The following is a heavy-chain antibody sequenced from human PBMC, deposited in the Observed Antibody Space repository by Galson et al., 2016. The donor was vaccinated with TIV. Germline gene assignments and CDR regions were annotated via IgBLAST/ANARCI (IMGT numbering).Heavy chain of an antibody. CDR2: ITTKAYGGTT. V-gene: IGHV3-49*04. CDR1: GFTFGNYA. CDR3: TRDLVRDIIVIPAVQFDY. D-gene: IGHD2-2*01. J-gene: IGHJ4*02. Sequence: SLRLSCAASGFTFGNYAMSWVRQAPGKGLEWAGFITTKAYGGTTEYAASVKGRFTISRDDSKSIAYLQMNSLRTEDTAVYYCTRDLVRDIIVIPAVQFDYWGQGTLVTVSS.